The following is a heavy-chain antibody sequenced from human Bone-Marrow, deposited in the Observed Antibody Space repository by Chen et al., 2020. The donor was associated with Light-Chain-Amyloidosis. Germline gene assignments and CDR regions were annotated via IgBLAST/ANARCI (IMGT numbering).Heavy chain of an antibody. CDR3: ARRRSSYYFDY. Sequence: EVQLEQSGPEVKKPGESLKISCKGSGYTFPNYWSGWVRQMPGKGLAWMGVIYPDDCDARYSPSFEGQVTISADKSITTAYLQWRSLKASDTAMYYCARRRSSYYFDYWGQGTLVTVSS. CDR1: GYTFPNYW. J-gene: IGHJ4*02. CDR2: IYPDDCDA. V-gene: IGHV5-51*01. D-gene: IGHD2-15*01.